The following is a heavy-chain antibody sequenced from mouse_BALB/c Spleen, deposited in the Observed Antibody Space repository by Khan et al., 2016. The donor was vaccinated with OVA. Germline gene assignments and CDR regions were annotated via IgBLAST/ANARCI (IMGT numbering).Heavy chain of an antibody. Sequence: VELVESGGGLVQPGGSLKLSCAASGFTFTSYGMHWVRQAPEKGLEWIGYISGYSSTIYYTDTLKGRFTISRDNSKNTLSLQMTRLMSEDTAMYYCATSDYNGYYFNYWGQGTPLTVSS. CDR1: GFTFTSYG. J-gene: IGHJ2*01. CDR3: ATSDYNGYYFNY. CDR2: ISGYSSTI. D-gene: IGHD1-1*01. V-gene: IGHV5-17*02.